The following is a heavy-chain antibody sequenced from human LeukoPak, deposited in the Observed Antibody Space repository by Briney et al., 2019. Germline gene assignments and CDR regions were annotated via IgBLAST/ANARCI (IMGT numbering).Heavy chain of an antibody. Sequence: SETLSLTCAVSGGSINSGDYSWNWIRQPPGKGLEWLGYISHSGRTYYNPSLKSRVTISVDTSKNQFSLKLSSVTAADTAVYYCARFLYGDYPYWGQGTLVTVSS. D-gene: IGHD4-17*01. V-gene: IGHV4-30-2*01. CDR1: GGSINSGDYS. CDR2: ISHSGRT. J-gene: IGHJ4*02. CDR3: ARFLYGDYPY.